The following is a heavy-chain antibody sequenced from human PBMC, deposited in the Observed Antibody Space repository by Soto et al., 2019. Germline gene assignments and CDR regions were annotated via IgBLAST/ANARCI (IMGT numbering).Heavy chain of an antibody. CDR2: IYYSGST. CDR1: GGSISRGGYY. Sequence: SSGTLFLTRTVSGGSISRGGYYWSWVRQHPGEGLEWIGYIYYSGSTYYNPSLKSRVAISVDTSKNQFSLKLSSVTAADTAVYYCARAPMVRGVIKGYYYYMDVWGKGTTVTVSS. CDR3: ARAPMVRGVIKGYYYYMDV. V-gene: IGHV4-31*03. J-gene: IGHJ6*03. D-gene: IGHD3-10*01.